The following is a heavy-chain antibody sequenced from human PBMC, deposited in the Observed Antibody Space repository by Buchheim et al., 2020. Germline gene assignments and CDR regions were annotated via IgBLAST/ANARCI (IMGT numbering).Heavy chain of an antibody. V-gene: IGHV1-8*01. Sequence: QVQLVQSGAEVKKPGASVKVSCKASGYTFTSYDINWVRQATGQGLEWMGWMNPNSGNTGYAQKFQGRVTMTRNTSISTAYMELRRLRSEDTAVYYCERVGDYVWGSYRVELDYWGQGTL. CDR2: MNPNSGNT. J-gene: IGHJ4*02. CDR1: GYTFTSYD. CDR3: ERVGDYVWGSYRVELDY. D-gene: IGHD3-16*02.